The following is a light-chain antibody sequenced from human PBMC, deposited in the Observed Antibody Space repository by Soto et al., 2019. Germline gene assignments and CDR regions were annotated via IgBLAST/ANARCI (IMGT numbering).Light chain of an antibody. CDR3: QQYNNWGT. Sequence: EIVMTQSPATLSVSPGERATLSCRASQSVSSNLAWYQQKPGQAPRLLIYGASTRATGIPARFSGSGSGTEFTHTNSSLQTEDFAVYYCQQYNNWGTFGQGTKVEIK. CDR1: QSVSSN. J-gene: IGKJ1*01. CDR2: GAS. V-gene: IGKV3-15*01.